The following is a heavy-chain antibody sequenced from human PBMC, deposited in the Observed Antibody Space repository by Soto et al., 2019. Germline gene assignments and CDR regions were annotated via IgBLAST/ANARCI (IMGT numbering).Heavy chain of an antibody. D-gene: IGHD1-26*01. V-gene: IGHV6-1*01. J-gene: IGHJ6*02. Sequence: SQTLSLTCAISGDSVSSNSGAWNWIRRSPSRDLEWLGRTYYRSKWYNDYAVSVKSRITINADTSKNQFSLQLNSVTPEDTAVYYCVIAEDGTIMRGMDVWGQGTTVTVSS. CDR3: VIAEDGTIMRGMDV. CDR1: GDSVSSNSGA. CDR2: TYYRSKWYN.